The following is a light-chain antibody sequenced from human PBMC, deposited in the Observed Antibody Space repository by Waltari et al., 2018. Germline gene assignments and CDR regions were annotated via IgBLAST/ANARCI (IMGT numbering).Light chain of an antibody. V-gene: IGLV2-11*01. Sequence: QAALTQPRPVSGSPGPSVTIPCTGSSSDIGTYKTVHWYQQHPGTAPKLLIHEVTKRPSGVSDRFSGSKSGNSASLTISGLQPEDEADYYCCSYAGNYSDVFGGGTRLTVL. CDR3: CSYAGNYSDV. J-gene: IGLJ6*01. CDR2: EVT. CDR1: SSDIGTYKT.